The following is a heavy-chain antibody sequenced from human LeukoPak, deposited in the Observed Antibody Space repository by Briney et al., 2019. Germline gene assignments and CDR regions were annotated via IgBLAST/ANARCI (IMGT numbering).Heavy chain of an antibody. CDR1: GGSISSSSYY. D-gene: IGHD3-22*01. CDR3: ARKGMYYYDSRPWFDP. CDR2: IYYSGST. Sequence: PSETLSLTCTVSGGSISSSSYYWGWIRQPPGKGLEWIGSIYYSGSTYYNPSLKSRVTISVDTSKNQFSLKLSSVTAADTAVYYCARKGMYYYDSRPWFDPWGQGTLVTASS. J-gene: IGHJ5*02. V-gene: IGHV4-39*07.